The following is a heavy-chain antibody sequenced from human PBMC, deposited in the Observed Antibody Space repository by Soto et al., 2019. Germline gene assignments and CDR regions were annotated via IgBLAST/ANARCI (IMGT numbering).Heavy chain of an antibody. D-gene: IGHD3-10*01. CDR1: GGSISSGGYY. CDR3: ARGVTMVRGVIHTPYFDY. J-gene: IGHJ4*02. CDR2: IYYSGST. Sequence: QVQLQDSGPGLVNPSQTLSLTCTVSGGSISSGGYYWSWIRQHPGKGLEWIGYIYYSGSTYYNPSLKSRVTISVDTSKNQFSLKLSSVTAADTAVYYCARGVTMVRGVIHTPYFDYWGQGTLVTVSS. V-gene: IGHV4-31*03.